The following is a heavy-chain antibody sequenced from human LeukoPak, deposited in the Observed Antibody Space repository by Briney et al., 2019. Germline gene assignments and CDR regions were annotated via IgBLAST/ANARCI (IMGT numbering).Heavy chain of an antibody. V-gene: IGHV3-73*01. CDR1: GFTFSDSD. D-gene: IGHD6-19*01. CDR3: TTYRSGHY. Sequence: GGSLRLSRAASGFTFSDSDIHWVRQASGKGLEWVGRITTKRSNYVTAYTASVKGRLTISRHDSENTAYLQMNSLKTEDTALYYCTTYRSGHYWGQGTLVTVSS. CDR2: ITTKRSNYVT. J-gene: IGHJ4*02.